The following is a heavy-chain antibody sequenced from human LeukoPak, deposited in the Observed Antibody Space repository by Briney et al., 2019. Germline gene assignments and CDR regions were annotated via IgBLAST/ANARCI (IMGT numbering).Heavy chain of an antibody. CDR3: ASGGPATTFETLYYYDY. V-gene: IGHV1-2*02. D-gene: IGHD3-16*01. CDR1: GYTFTGYH. J-gene: IGHJ4*02. CDR2: INPNSGGT. Sequence: GASVKVSCKASGYTFTGYHIRWVRQAPGQGPEWMGWINPNSGGTNYAQKFQGRVTMTRDTSISTAYMELSGLRSDDTAVYYCASGGPATTFETLYYYDYWGQGSLVTVSS.